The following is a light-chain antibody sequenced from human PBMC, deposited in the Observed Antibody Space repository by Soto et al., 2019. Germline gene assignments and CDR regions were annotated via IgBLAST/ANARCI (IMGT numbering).Light chain of an antibody. CDR3: QKYNSAPRT. J-gene: IGKJ1*01. CDR2: AAS. V-gene: IGKV1-27*01. Sequence: DIQMTQSPSSLSASVGDRVTITCRATQGISNNLAWYQQKPGKVPKLLIYAASTLQSGVPSRFSGSGSGTDFTLTISSLQTEDVATYYCQKYNSAPRTFGQGTKVEIK. CDR1: QGISNN.